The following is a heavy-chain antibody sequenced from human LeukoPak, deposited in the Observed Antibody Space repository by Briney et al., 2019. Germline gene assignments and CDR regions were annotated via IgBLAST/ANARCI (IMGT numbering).Heavy chain of an antibody. V-gene: IGHV3-23*01. CDR1: GFTFNTYV. D-gene: IGHD3-9*01. CDR2: ISGSGGNT. CDR3: AKDLNPDYDILTGYYFDI. J-gene: IGHJ3*02. Sequence: PGGSLRLSCAASGFTFNTYVMTWLRQAPGKGLEWVSDISGSGGNTYYAVSVEGRFTFSRDNSKNTLSLQMYSLRAEDTAVYFCAKDLNPDYDILTGYYFDIWGEGTMVTVSS.